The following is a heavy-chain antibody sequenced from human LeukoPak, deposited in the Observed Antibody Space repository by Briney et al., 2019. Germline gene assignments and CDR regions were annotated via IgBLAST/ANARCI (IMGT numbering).Heavy chain of an antibody. CDR1: GFTFSSYA. Sequence: GGSLRLSCAASGFTFSSYAMHWVRQAPGKGLEYVSAISSNGGSTYYANSVKGRFTISRDNSKNTLYLQMGSLRAEDMAVYYCARDNYGDYGGDAFDIWGQGTMVTVSS. CDR2: ISSNGGST. D-gene: IGHD4-17*01. J-gene: IGHJ3*02. V-gene: IGHV3-64*01. CDR3: ARDNYGDYGGDAFDI.